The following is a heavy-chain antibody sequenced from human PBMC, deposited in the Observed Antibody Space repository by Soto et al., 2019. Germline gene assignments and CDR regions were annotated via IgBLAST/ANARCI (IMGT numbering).Heavy chain of an antibody. D-gene: IGHD4-4*01. CDR3: ASHDYSNTYYYYGMDV. CDR2: IYPGDSDT. CDR1: GYSFTSYW. J-gene: IGHJ6*02. Sequence: PGESLKLSCKGSGYSFTSYWIGWVRQMPGKGLEWMGIIYPGDSDTRYSPSFQGQVTISADKSISTAYLQWSSLKASDTAMYYCASHDYSNTYYYYGMDVWGQGTTVTVSS. V-gene: IGHV5-51*01.